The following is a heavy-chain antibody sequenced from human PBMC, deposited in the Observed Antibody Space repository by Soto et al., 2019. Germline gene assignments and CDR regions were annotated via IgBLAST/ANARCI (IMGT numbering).Heavy chain of an antibody. V-gene: IGHV4-31*03. Sequence: QVQLQESGPGLVKPSQTLSLTCTVSGGSISSGGYYWSWIRQHPGKGLGWIGYIYYSGSTYYKPSLQLRVPISVDTSKNEFSLKLTSVTAADTAVYYCARSSTSANYFDYWGQGTLVTVSS. J-gene: IGHJ4*02. CDR3: ARSSTSANYFDY. CDR1: GGSISSGGYY. CDR2: IYYSGST. D-gene: IGHD2-2*01.